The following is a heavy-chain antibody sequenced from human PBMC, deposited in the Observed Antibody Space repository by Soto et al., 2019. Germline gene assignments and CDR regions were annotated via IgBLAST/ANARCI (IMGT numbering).Heavy chain of an antibody. CDR3: ARRGAGQQYYYYYGMDV. V-gene: IGHV5-51*01. Sequence: PGESLKISCKGSGCSFTSYWIGWVRQMPGKGLEWMGIIYPGDSGTRYSPSFQGQVTISADKSISTAYLQWSSLKASDTAMYYCARRGAGQQYYYYYGMDVWGQGTTVTVSS. J-gene: IGHJ6*02. CDR2: IYPGDSGT. CDR1: GCSFTSYW. D-gene: IGHD6-13*01.